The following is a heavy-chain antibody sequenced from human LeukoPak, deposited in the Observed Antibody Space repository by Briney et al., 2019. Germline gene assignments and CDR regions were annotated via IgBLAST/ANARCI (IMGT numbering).Heavy chain of an antibody. J-gene: IGHJ6*03. D-gene: IGHD4-17*01. CDR2: IRSKANSYAT. V-gene: IGHV3-73*01. CDR3: TRQPAATVTPGGYYYYYYYMDV. Sequence: PGGSLRLSCAASGFTFSGSAMHWVRQASGKGLEWVGRIRSKANSYATAYAASVKGRFTISRDDSKNTAYLQMNSLKTEDTAVYYCTRQPAATVTPGGYYYYYYYMDVWGKGTTVTVSS. CDR1: GFTFSGSA.